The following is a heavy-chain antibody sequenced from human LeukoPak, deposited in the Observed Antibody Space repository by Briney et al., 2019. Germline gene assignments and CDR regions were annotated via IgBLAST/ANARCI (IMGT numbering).Heavy chain of an antibody. CDR1: GFTFSSYA. Sequence: GGSLRLSCAASGFTFSSYAMSWVRQAPGKGLEWVSAISGSGGSTYYADSVKGRFTISRDNSKTTLYLQMNTLRAEDTAVYYCAKEAPRPVRGFISVYFDYWGQGTLVTVSS. D-gene: IGHD3-10*02. CDR2: ISGSGGST. V-gene: IGHV3-23*01. CDR3: AKEAPRPVRGFISVYFDY. J-gene: IGHJ4*02.